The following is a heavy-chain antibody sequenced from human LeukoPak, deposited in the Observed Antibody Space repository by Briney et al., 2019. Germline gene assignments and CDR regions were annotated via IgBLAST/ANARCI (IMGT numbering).Heavy chain of an antibody. CDR2: VYYRGNT. Sequence: PSETLSLTCTVSGGSISSYYWSWIRQPPGKGLEWIGSVYYRGNTYYNPSLKSRVTISADTSKNQFSLKVTSVTAADTAVYYCARASSGYYWDFDYWGQGTLVTVSS. CDR3: ARASSGYYWDFDY. CDR1: GGSISSYY. V-gene: IGHV4-59*05. J-gene: IGHJ4*02. D-gene: IGHD3-22*01.